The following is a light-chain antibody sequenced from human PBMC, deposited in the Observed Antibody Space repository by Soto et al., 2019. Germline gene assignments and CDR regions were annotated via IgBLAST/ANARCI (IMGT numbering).Light chain of an antibody. V-gene: IGKV1-5*03. CDR1: QSISSW. Sequence: DIQMTQSPSTLSASVGDRVTITCRASQSISSWLAWYQQKPGKAPKLLIYKASSLESGVPSRFRGSGSGTEFTLTISSLQPDDCATYYGQQYNSYSRTFGQGTKVEIK. CDR3: QQYNSYSRT. J-gene: IGKJ1*01. CDR2: KAS.